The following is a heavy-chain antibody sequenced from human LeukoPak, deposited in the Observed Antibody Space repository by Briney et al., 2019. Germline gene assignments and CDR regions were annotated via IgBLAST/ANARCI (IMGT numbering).Heavy chain of an antibody. CDR3: AREEPVGATPFDY. V-gene: IGHV4-34*01. CDR2: INHSGST. J-gene: IGHJ4*02. D-gene: IGHD1-26*01. Sequence: SETLSLTCAVYGGSFSGYYWSWIRQPPGKGLEWIGGINHSGSTNYNPSLKSRVTISVDTSKNQFSLKLSSVTAADTAVYYCAREEPVGATPFDYWGQGTLVTVSS. CDR1: GGSFSGYY.